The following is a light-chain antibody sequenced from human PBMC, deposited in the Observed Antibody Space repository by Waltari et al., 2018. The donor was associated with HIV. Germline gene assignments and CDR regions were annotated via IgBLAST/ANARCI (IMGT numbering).Light chain of an antibody. Sequence: SYELPQPPSLSVSPGQTASIPCSGDTLGDTYASWYQQKPGQSPVLVIYQNKKRPAGIPARFSGSNSGDTAALTISGTQAVDEAHYYCQAWDSSSAVVYGGGTKLTVL. V-gene: IGLV3-1*01. CDR3: QAWDSSSAVV. J-gene: IGLJ3*02. CDR1: TLGDTY. CDR2: QNK.